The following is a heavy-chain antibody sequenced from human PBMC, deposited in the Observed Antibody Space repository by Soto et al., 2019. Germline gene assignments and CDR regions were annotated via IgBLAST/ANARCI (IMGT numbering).Heavy chain of an antibody. CDR1: GFTIGDYA. V-gene: IGHV3-49*03. D-gene: IGHD3-3*01. Sequence: GGSLRLSCTASGFTIGDYAMSWFRQAPGKGLEWVGFIRSKAYGGTTEYAASVKGRFTISRDDSKSIAYLQMNSLKTEDTAVYYCTRAKSEWKQPDYWGQGTLVTVSS. CDR2: IRSKAYGGTT. J-gene: IGHJ4*02. CDR3: TRAKSEWKQPDY.